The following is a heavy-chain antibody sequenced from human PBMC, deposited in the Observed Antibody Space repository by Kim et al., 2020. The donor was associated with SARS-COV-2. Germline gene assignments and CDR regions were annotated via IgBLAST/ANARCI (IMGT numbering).Heavy chain of an antibody. CDR2: ISSNGGST. Sequence: GGSLRLSCAASGFTFSSYAMHWVRQAPGKGLEYVSAISSNGGSTYYANSVKGRFTISRDNSKNTLYLQMGSLRAEDMAVYYCARAGGIRYFDPPHMDVWGQGTTVTVSS. J-gene: IGHJ6*02. CDR1: GFTFSSYA. D-gene: IGHD3-9*01. CDR3: ARAGGIRYFDPPHMDV. V-gene: IGHV3-64*01.